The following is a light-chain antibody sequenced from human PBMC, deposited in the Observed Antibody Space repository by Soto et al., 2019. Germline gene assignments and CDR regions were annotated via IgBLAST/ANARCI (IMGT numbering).Light chain of an antibody. CDR3: NSYTTSSPYVV. CDR1: SSDVGGYNY. CDR2: EVT. J-gene: IGLJ2*01. V-gene: IGLV2-14*01. Sequence: QSVLTKPASVSGSPGQSTTISCTGTSSDVGGYNYVSWYQQHPGKAPKLMIYEVTNRPSGVSDRFSGSKSGNTASLTISGLQAEDEADYYCNSYTTSSPYVVFGGGTKVTVL.